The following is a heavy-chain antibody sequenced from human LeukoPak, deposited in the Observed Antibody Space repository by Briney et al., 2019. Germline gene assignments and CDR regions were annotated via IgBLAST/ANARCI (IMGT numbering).Heavy chain of an antibody. V-gene: IGHV3-11*04. D-gene: IGHD3-22*01. Sequence: GGSLRLSCAASGFILSDYYMSWIRQAPGKGLEWVAYISTNDRTTYYADSVKGRFTISRDNAKNSLYLHMNSLRAEDTAVYYCARESYSSGYYYDYWGQGTLVTVSS. CDR2: ISTNDRTT. J-gene: IGHJ4*02. CDR1: GFILSDYY. CDR3: ARESYSSGYYYDY.